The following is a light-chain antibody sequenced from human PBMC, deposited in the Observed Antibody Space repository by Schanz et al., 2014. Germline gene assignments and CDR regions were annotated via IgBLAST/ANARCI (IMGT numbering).Light chain of an antibody. CDR1: QSVSSN. Sequence: EIVMTQSPATLSVSPGERATLSCRASQSVSSNLAWYQQKSGQAPRLLIYGAVTRATGIPARFSGSGSGTEFTLTISSLQSEDFAVFYCQQFGKLPWTFGQGTKVEIK. J-gene: IGKJ1*01. CDR2: GAV. CDR3: QQFGKLPWT. V-gene: IGKV3-15*01.